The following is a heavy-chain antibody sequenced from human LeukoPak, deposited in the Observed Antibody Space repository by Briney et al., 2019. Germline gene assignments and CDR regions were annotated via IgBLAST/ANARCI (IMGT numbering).Heavy chain of an antibody. CDR1: GFTFSSYA. CDR2: ISASSSI. D-gene: IGHD3-22*01. Sequence: GSLRLSCAASGFTFSSYAMNWVRQAPGKGLEWVSGISASSSIYYADSVKGRFTISRDNSKNTLYLQVNSLRADDTAVYYCAKGSYYDSSGYYYFDYWGQGTLVTVSS. CDR3: AKGSYYDSSGYYYFDY. J-gene: IGHJ4*02. V-gene: IGHV3-23*01.